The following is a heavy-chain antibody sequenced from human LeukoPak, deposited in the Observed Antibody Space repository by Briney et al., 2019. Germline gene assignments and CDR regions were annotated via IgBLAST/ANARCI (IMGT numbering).Heavy chain of an antibody. CDR2: ITSSSSYI. V-gene: IGHV3-21*04. CDR3: AKGGSGSYYPGTIDY. Sequence: GGSLRLSCAASGFTFSRYSMTWVRQAPGKGLEWVSSITSSSSYIYYADSVKGRFTISRDNAKNSLYLQMNSLRAEDTALYYCAKGGSGSYYPGTIDYWGQGTLVTVSS. D-gene: IGHD1-26*01. CDR1: GFTFSRYS. J-gene: IGHJ4*02.